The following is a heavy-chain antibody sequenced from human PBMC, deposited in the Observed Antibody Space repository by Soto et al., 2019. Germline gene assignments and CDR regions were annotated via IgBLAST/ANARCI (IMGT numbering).Heavy chain of an antibody. D-gene: IGHD3-3*01. CDR2: IYHSGST. CDR3: AREDWSGYSYYYGMDV. Sequence: SETLSLTCTVSGGSISSGGYYWSWIRQPPGKGLEWIGEIYHSGSTNYNPSLKSRVTISVDKSKNQFSLKLSSVTAADTAVYNCAREDWSGYSYYYGMDVWGQGTTVTVSS. J-gene: IGHJ6*02. CDR1: GGSISSGGYY. V-gene: IGHV4-39*07.